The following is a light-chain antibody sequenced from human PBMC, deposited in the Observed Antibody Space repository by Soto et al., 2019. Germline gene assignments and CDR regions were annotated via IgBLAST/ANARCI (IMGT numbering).Light chain of an antibody. V-gene: IGLV1-51*02. CDR2: ENN. CDR1: SSDIGRNY. CDR3: GTWDSSLTTYV. J-gene: IGLJ1*01. Sequence: SLLTQPPSVSATPGQKGTSSCSGNSSDIGRNYVSWYQHPPGTAPKLLIYENNKRPSGIPDRLSGSKSGSSATLGITGLQTGDEADYYCGTWDSSLTTYVFGPGTKVTVL.